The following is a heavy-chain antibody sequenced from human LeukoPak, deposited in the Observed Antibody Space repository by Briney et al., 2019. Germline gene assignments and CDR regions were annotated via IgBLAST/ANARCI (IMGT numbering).Heavy chain of an antibody. J-gene: IGHJ6*02. D-gene: IGHD2-2*01. Sequence: GASVKVSCKASGYTFTSYGISWVRQAPEQGLEWMGWISAYNGNTNYAQKLQGRVTMTTDTSTSTAYMELRSLRSDDTAVYYCARGYDIVVVPAAQPTRHYYYYYGMDVWGQGTTVTVSS. V-gene: IGHV1-18*01. CDR2: ISAYNGNT. CDR3: ARGYDIVVVPAAQPTRHYYYYYGMDV. CDR1: GYTFTSYG.